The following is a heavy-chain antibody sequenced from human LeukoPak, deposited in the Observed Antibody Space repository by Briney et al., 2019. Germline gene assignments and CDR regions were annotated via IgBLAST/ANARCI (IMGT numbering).Heavy chain of an antibody. V-gene: IGHV4-4*07. Sequence: SETLSLTCTVSGGSISSYYWSWIRQPAGKGLEWIGRIYTSGSTNYNASLKSRVTMSVDTSKNQFSLKRSSVTAADTAVYYCAAAGYSGYVREGYAFDIWGQGTMVTVSS. CDR2: IYTSGST. D-gene: IGHD5-12*01. J-gene: IGHJ3*02. CDR1: GGSISSYY. CDR3: AAAGYSGYVREGYAFDI.